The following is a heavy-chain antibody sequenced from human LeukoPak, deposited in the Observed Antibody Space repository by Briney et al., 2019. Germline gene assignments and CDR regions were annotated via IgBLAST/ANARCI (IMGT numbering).Heavy chain of an antibody. CDR3: ARPTYCGRNCYFNFDY. Sequence: ASVKVSCKTSGYTFATYFMHWVRQAPGQGLEWMGYIKPNSGVTNYAQKFRGRVTMTWDTSISTAYIELSGLTSDDTAIYYCARPTYCGRNCYFNFDYWGQGTLVTVSS. J-gene: IGHJ4*02. CDR1: GYTFATYF. CDR2: IKPNSGVT. D-gene: IGHD2-21*02. V-gene: IGHV1-2*02.